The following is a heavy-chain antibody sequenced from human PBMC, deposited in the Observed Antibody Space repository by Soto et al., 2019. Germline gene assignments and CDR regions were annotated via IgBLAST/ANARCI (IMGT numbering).Heavy chain of an antibody. CDR1: GYTFTSYY. CDR2: INPSGGST. Sequence: QVQLVQSGAEVKKPGASVKVSCKASGYTFTSYYMHWVRQAPGQGLEWMGIINPSGGSTSYAQKFQGRVTMTRDTSTSTVYMELSSLRSEDTAVYYCARDVLMVRDYYYGMDVWGQGTTVTVSS. V-gene: IGHV1-46*01. CDR3: ARDVLMVRDYYYGMDV. D-gene: IGHD2-8*01. J-gene: IGHJ6*02.